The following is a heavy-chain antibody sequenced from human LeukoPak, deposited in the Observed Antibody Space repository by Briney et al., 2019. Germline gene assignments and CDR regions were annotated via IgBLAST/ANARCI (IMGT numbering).Heavy chain of an antibody. CDR2: INPANGNT. D-gene: IGHD5-12*01. Sequence: ASVKVSCKASGFPFRSYVMHWLRQAPGQSLEWIGWINPANGNTKYSRNFQGRVTVTRDTSASVVYMELSSLRYEDTAVYYCARDGYDADGYLDYWGQGALVPVSS. CDR3: ARDGYDADGYLDY. CDR1: GFPFRSYV. J-gene: IGHJ4*02. V-gene: IGHV1-3*01.